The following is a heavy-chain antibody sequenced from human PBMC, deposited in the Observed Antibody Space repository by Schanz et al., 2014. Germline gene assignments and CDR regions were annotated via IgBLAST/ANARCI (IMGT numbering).Heavy chain of an antibody. J-gene: IGHJ4*02. CDR3: ARDRDQWDGNYLDY. Sequence: QVQLVQSGGEVKKPGASVKVSCKASGYTFTRSGISWVRQAPGQGLEWMGWIGGSHGNTNFAQKFQGRVTMTTDTSTSTVYMELRSLTSDDSAVYYCARDRDQWDGNYLDYWGQGTLVTVSS. CDR2: IGGSHGNT. V-gene: IGHV1-18*01. D-gene: IGHD1-26*01. CDR1: GYTFTRSG.